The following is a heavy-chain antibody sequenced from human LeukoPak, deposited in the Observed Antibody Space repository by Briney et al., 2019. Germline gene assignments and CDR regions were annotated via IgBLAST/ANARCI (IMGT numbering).Heavy chain of an antibody. D-gene: IGHD6-13*01. CDR2: INPSGGST. V-gene: IGHV1-46*01. CDR1: GYTFTSYY. Sequence: ASVTVSCKASGYTFTSYYMHWVRQAPGQGLEWMGIINPSGGSTSYAQKFQGRVTMTRDTSTSTVYMELSSLRSEDAAVYYCARDRGWGSSSWYGVFDYWGQGTLVTVSS. CDR3: ARDRGWGSSSWYGVFDY. J-gene: IGHJ4*02.